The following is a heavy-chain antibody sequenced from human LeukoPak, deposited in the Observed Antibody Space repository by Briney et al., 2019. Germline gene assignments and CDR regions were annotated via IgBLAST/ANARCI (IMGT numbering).Heavy chain of an antibody. CDR3: ASGSGIYSAEYFQH. CDR1: GFTLSSNY. D-gene: IGHD1-26*01. CDR2: IYYSGST. J-gene: IGHJ1*01. V-gene: IGHV4-59*01. Sequence: PGGSLRLSCAASGFTLSSNYMSWVRQAPGKGLECIGSIYYSGSTNYNPSLKSRVTISVDTSKNQFSVKLSSVTAADTAVYYCASGSGIYSAEYFQHWGQGTLVTVSS.